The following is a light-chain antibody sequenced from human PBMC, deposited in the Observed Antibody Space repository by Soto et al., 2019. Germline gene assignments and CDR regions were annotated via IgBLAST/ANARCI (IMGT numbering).Light chain of an antibody. CDR1: SSNIGAGYD. V-gene: IGLV1-40*01. CDR3: QSYDSSLSGSKVV. Sequence: QSVLTQPPSVSGAPGQRVTISCTGSSSNIGAGYDVHWYQQLPGTAPKLVIYGNRNRPSGVPDRFSGSKSGTSASLAITGLQAEDEADYYCQSYDSSLSGSKVVFGGGTKLTV. CDR2: GNR. J-gene: IGLJ2*01.